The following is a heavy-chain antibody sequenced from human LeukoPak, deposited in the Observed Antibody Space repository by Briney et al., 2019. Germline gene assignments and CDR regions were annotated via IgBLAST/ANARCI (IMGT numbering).Heavy chain of an antibody. CDR1: GYSISSGYY. D-gene: IGHD2-2*02. J-gene: IGHJ5*02. Sequence: KPSETLSLTCAVSGYSISSGYYWGWIRQPPGKGLEWIGSIYHSGSTYYNPSLKSRVTISVDTSKNQFSLKLSSVTAADTAVYYCARQTAEDCSSTSRYIRNWFDPWGQGTLVTVSS. CDR3: ARQTAEDCSSTSRYIRNWFDP. CDR2: IYHSGST. V-gene: IGHV4-38-2*01.